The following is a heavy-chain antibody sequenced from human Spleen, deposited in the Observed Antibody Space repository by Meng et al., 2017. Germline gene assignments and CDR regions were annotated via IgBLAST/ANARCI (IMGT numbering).Heavy chain of an antibody. J-gene: IGHJ4*02. V-gene: IGHV3-66*01. Sequence: EVLLVESGGGLVQPGGSLRLSCVASGFTVYSSSMSWVRQAPGKGLECVSIIYSGGTTSYADSVKGRFTISRDNSNNTLYLQMDSLRAEDTAVYYCARSLDYWGQGTLVTVSS. CDR3: ARSLDY. CDR1: GFTVYSSS. CDR2: IYSGGTT.